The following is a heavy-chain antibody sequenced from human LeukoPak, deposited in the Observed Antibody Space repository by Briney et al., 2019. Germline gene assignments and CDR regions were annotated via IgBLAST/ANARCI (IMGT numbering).Heavy chain of an antibody. J-gene: IGHJ6*03. Sequence: GGSLRLSCAASGFTFGDYAMSWVRQAPGKGLEWVGFIRTEAYDGATDYGASVKGRFTISRDDSKNIAYLQMNSLSTEDTAVYYCTRTFGYYYFYMDVWGKGATVIVSS. CDR2: IRTEAYDGAT. V-gene: IGHV3-49*04. CDR3: TRTFGYYYFYMDV. D-gene: IGHD3-16*01. CDR1: GFTFGDYA.